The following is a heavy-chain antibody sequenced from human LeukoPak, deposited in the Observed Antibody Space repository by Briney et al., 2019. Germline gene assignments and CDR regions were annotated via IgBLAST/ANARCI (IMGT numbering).Heavy chain of an antibody. CDR1: GGSFSGYD. D-gene: IGHD2-21*02. CDR2: INHSGST. V-gene: IGHV4-34*01. CDR3: TRMFRWSRQLYYFDY. J-gene: IGHJ4*02. Sequence: PSQTLSLTCAVYGGSFSGYDWSWIRQPPGKGLEWIGEINHSGSTNYYPSLKIRVTISVDTSKNQSSLKLSLVTAADTAVYYCTRMFRWSRQLYYFDYWGQGTLVTVSS.